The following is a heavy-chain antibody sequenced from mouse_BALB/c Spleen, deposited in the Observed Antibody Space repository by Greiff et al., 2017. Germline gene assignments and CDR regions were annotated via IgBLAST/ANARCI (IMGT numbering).Heavy chain of an antibody. CDR2: ISSGSSTI. V-gene: IGHV5-17*02. J-gene: IGHJ3*01. D-gene: IGHD3-1*01. CDR1: GFTFSSFG. Sequence: EVKLMESGGGLVQPGGSRKLSCAASGFTFSSFGMHWVRQAPEKGLEWVAYISSGSSTIYYADTVKGRFTISRDNPKNTLFLQMTSLRFEDTAMYYCARHGFAYWGQGTLVTVSA. CDR3: ARHGFAY.